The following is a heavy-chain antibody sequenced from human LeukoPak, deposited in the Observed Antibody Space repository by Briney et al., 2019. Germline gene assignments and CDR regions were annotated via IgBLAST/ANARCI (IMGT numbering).Heavy chain of an antibody. Sequence: SQTLSLTCAISGDSVSSSTSAWSWIRQSPSRGLEWLGRTYFRSKWIHDYALSVRGRITINPDTSKNQVSLQLNSTTPEDTAIYYCARNFSPDFDYWGQGTLVTVSS. CDR1: GDSVSSSTSA. J-gene: IGHJ4*02. CDR3: ARNFSPDFDY. D-gene: IGHD1-14*01. CDR2: TYFRSKWIH. V-gene: IGHV6-1*01.